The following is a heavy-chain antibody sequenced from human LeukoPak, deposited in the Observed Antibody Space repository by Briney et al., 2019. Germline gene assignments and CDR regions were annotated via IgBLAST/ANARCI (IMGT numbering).Heavy chain of an antibody. J-gene: IGHJ4*02. D-gene: IGHD4-17*01. V-gene: IGHV4-39*01. CDR1: GDSLSSSSYY. CDR3: ARRRGYGDYVIDY. CDR2: VCISGST. Sequence: PSETLSLTCTVSGDSLSSSSYYWGWIRQPPGKGLEWIGSVCISGSTYYNPSLKSRVTIYVDTSKNQFSLKLSSVTAADTAVYYCARRRGYGDYVIDYWGQGTLVTVSS.